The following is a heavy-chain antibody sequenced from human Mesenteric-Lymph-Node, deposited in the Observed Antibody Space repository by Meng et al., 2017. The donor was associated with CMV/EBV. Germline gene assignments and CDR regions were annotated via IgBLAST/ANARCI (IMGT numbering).Heavy chain of an antibody. D-gene: IGHD3-16*02. J-gene: IGHJ3*02. Sequence: SETLSLTCAVYGGSFSGYYWSWIRQPPGKGLEWIGEINHSGSTNYNPSLKSRVTISVDTSKNQFSLILSSVTAADTAVYYCAREGVMITFGGVIGNDAFDIWGQGTMVTVSS. CDR2: INHSGST. V-gene: IGHV4-34*01. CDR1: GGSFSGYY. CDR3: AREGVMITFGGVIGNDAFDI.